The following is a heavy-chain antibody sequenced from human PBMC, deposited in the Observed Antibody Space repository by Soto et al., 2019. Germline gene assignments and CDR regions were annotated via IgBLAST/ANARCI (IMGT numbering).Heavy chain of an antibody. J-gene: IGHJ3*01. CDR3: VRSDSINMKPSSPRGFHF. V-gene: IGHV4-39*01. D-gene: IGHD3-3*02. CDR2: VYYGGAIFYSGNI. CDR1: GDCISSSNSH. Sequence: SETLSLTCTVSGDCISSSNSHWGWTRQPPGKGLEYIGSVYYGGAIFYSGNIYYNPSLKSRVTISVDTSKNQFSLRLSSVTAADTGVYYCVRSDSINMKPSSPRGFHFWGQGTMVTVS.